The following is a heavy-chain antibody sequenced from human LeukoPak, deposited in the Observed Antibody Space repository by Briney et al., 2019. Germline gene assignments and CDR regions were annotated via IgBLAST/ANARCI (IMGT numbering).Heavy chain of an antibody. CDR2: ISSSSSYI. CDR1: GFTFSSYS. CDR3: ARAPSDYGDYGGFDY. J-gene: IGHJ4*02. V-gene: IGHV3-21*01. Sequence: GGSLRLSCAASGFTFSSYSMDWVRQAPGKGLEWVSSISSSSSYIYYADSVKGRFTISRDNAKNSLYLQMNSLRAEDTAVCYCARAPSDYGDYGGFDYWGQGTLVTVSS. D-gene: IGHD4-17*01.